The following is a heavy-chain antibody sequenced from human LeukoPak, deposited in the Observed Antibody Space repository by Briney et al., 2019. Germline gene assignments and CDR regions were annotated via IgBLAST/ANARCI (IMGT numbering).Heavy chain of an antibody. Sequence: GGSLRLSCSASGFTFSSYAMHWVRQAPGKGLEYVSAISSNGGSRYYADSVKGRFTISRDNSKNTLYLQMSSLRAEDTAVYYCVVQGWILRAPTQYYSDYWGQGTLVTVSS. CDR1: GFTFSSYA. CDR3: VVQGWILRAPTQYYSDY. CDR2: ISSNGGSR. V-gene: IGHV3-64D*06. J-gene: IGHJ4*02. D-gene: IGHD2-2*03.